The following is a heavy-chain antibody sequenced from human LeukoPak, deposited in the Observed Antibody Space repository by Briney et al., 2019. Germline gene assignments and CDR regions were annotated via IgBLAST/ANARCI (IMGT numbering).Heavy chain of an antibody. CDR2: ISWNSGSI. CDR1: GFTFDDYA. V-gene: IGHV3-9*03. CDR3: AKDGADYYDSSGEYYFDY. Sequence: GGSLRLXCAASGFTFDDYAMHWVRRAPGKGLEWVSGISWNSGSIGYADSVKGRFTISRDNAKNSLYLQMNSLRAEDMALYYCAKDGADYYDSSGEYYFDYWGQGTLVTVSS. D-gene: IGHD3-22*01. J-gene: IGHJ4*02.